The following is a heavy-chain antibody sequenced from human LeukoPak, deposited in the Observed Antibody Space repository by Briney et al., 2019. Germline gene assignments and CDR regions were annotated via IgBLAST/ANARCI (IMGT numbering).Heavy chain of an antibody. J-gene: IGHJ5*02. CDR3: ATSPRGYQLLEPGS. V-gene: IGHV3-7*01. Sequence: GGSLRLSCAASGFTFSDFWMTWFRQAPGKGLEWVANIDQDGSGKYYLDPVKGRLTISRDNAKNSLYLQMNSLSVEDTAVYYCATSPRGYQLLEPGSWGQGTLVTVSS. CDR1: GFTFSDFW. CDR2: IDQDGSGK. D-gene: IGHD2-2*01.